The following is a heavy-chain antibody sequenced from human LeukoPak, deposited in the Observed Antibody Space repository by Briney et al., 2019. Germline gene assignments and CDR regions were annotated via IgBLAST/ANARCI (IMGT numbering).Heavy chain of an antibody. CDR3: VRVRFDSSGFDY. CDR2: ISGSSSTI. D-gene: IGHD3-22*01. Sequence: TGGSLRLSCAASGFTFSSYSMNWVRQAPGKGLEWGSYISGSSSTIYYADSVKGRFTISRDNGKNTLYLQMNSLRAEDTAVYYCVRVRFDSSGFDYWGQGTLLTVSS. V-gene: IGHV3-48*01. CDR1: GFTFSSYS. J-gene: IGHJ4*02.